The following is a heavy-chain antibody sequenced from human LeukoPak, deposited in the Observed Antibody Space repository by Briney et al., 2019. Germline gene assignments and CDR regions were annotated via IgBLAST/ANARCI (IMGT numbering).Heavy chain of an antibody. CDR2: IYYSGST. CDR3: ARSLQWLVQIYFDY. J-gene: IGHJ4*02. V-gene: IGHV4-39*01. CDR1: GGSINSSSYY. Sequence: SEALSLTCTVSGGSINSSSYYWGWIRQPPGKGLEWIGSIYYSGSTYYNPSLKSRVTISVDTSKNQFSLKLSSVTAADTAVYYCARSLQWLVQIYFDYWGQGTLVTVSS. D-gene: IGHD6-19*01.